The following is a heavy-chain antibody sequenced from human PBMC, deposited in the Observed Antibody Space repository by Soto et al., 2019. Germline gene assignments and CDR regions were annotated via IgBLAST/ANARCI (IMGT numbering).Heavy chain of an antibody. Sequence: ESLKISCKGSGYNFANYWIGWVRQMPGKGLEWMGMIFPGDSDTKNSPSLQGQITMSADKSDSSAYLQWRSLKASDTAMYYCAAGYTTGPDAFDIWGQGTMVTVSS. CDR3: AAGYTTGPDAFDI. V-gene: IGHV5-51*01. CDR1: GYNFANYW. J-gene: IGHJ3*02. D-gene: IGHD6-13*01. CDR2: IFPGDSDT.